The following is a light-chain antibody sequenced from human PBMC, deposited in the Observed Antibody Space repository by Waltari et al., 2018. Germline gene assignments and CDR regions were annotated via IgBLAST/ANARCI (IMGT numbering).Light chain of an antibody. CDR1: SSDVGAYNY. V-gene: IGLV2-14*01. J-gene: IGLJ1*01. CDR3: NSYTRSAVYV. CDR2: EVT. Sequence: QSALTQPASVSGSPGQSITVSCTGTSSDVGAYNYVSWYQPHAGKAPKLIISEVTNRPAGVSDRFAGSKAGNTASLTISGLQAGDEADYYCNSYTRSAVYVFGTGTTVTVL.